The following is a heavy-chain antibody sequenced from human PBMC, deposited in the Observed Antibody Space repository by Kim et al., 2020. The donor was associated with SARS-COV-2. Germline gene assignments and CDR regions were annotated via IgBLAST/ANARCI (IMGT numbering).Heavy chain of an antibody. Sequence: YSQKFQGRVTLTRDTAASTAYMELSSLRSEDTAVYYCAIYSSSSNNWFDPWGQGTLVTVSS. CDR3: AIYSSSSNNWFDP. D-gene: IGHD6-6*01. V-gene: IGHV1-3*01. J-gene: IGHJ5*02.